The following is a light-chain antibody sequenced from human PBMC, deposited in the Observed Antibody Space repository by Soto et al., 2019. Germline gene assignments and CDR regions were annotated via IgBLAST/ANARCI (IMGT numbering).Light chain of an antibody. J-gene: IGKJ1*01. CDR1: RDISTY. CDR2: KAS. CDR3: HQYHSFPRT. V-gene: IGKV1-5*03. Sequence: DIQMTQSPSSLSASVGDRVTITCQASRDISTYLNWYQQKPGQAPNLLIYKASTLESGVPSRFSGSGSGTEFTLTVSSLQPDDFATYYCHQYHSFPRTFGQGTKVDI.